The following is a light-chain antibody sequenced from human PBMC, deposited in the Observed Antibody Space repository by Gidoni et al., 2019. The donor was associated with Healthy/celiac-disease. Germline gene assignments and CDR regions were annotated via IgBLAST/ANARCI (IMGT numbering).Light chain of an antibody. J-gene: IGKJ4*01. CDR3: QQRSNWPPT. Sequence: DIVLTQSPATLSLSPGERATLSCRASQSVSSYLAWYHQKPGQAPRLLIYDASNRATGIPARFSGSGSGTDFTLTISSLEPEDLAVYYCQQRSNWPPTFGGGTKVEIK. CDR2: DAS. CDR1: QSVSSY. V-gene: IGKV3-11*01.